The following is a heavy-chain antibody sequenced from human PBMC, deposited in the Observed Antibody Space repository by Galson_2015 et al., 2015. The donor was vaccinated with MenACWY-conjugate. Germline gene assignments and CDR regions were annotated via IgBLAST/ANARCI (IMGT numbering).Heavy chain of an antibody. CDR3: AKGSMSYYDSSGYYYFDY. J-gene: IGHJ4*02. V-gene: IGHV3-23*01. Sequence: SLRLSCAASGFTFSSYAMSWVRQAPGKGLEWVSAISGSGGSTYYADSVKGRFTISRDNSKNTLYLQMNSLRAEDTAVYYCAKGSMSYYDSSGYYYFDYWGQGTLVTVSS. CDR2: ISGSGGST. CDR1: GFTFSSYA. D-gene: IGHD3-22*01.